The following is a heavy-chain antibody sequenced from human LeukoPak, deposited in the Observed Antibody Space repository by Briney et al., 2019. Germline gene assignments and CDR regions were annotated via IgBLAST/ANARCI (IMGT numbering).Heavy chain of an antibody. V-gene: IGHV4-30-2*01. D-gene: IGHD2-15*01. Sequence: SETLSLTCTVSGGSISSGGYYWSWIRQPPGKGLEWIGYIYHSGSTYYNPSLKSRVTISVDRSKNQFSLKLSSVTAADTAVYYCAVNDPPAAAPGPFDYWGQGTLVTVSS. CDR2: IYHSGST. CDR1: GGSISSGGYY. J-gene: IGHJ4*02. CDR3: AVNDPPAAAPGPFDY.